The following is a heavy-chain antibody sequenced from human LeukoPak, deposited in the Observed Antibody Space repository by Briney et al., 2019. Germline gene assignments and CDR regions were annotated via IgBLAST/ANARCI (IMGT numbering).Heavy chain of an antibody. CDR3: ARGGGITMIVVVGDAFDI. CDR1: GYTFTGFY. Sequence: ASVKVSCKASGYTFTGFYMHWVRQAPGQGLEWMGWINPNSGGTNYAQKFQGRVTITADKSTSTAYMELSSLRPEDTAVYYCARGGGITMIVVVGDAFDIWGQGTMVTVSS. V-gene: IGHV1-2*02. D-gene: IGHD3-22*01. CDR2: INPNSGGT. J-gene: IGHJ3*02.